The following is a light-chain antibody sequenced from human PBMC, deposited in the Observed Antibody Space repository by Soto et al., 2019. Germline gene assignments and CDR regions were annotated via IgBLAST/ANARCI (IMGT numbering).Light chain of an antibody. CDR1: QSVSNNY. J-gene: IGKJ3*01. V-gene: IGKV3D-20*02. CDR2: GAS. CDR3: QQRSNWPFT. Sequence: EIVLTQSPGTLSLSPGERATLSCRASQSVSNNYLAWYQQKPGQAPRLLIYGASNRATGIPDRFSGSGSGTDFTLTISSLEPEDFAVYYCQQRSNWPFTFGPGTKMDIK.